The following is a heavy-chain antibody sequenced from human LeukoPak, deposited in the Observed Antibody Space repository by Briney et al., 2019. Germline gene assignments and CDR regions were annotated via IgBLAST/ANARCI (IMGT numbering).Heavy chain of an antibody. D-gene: IGHD2-2*01. CDR3: ARWGSTSCYDY. Sequence: GGSLRLSCAASGFTFSTYAMHWVRQAPGKGLEYVSAISTDGDGTYYANSVKGRFAISRDNSKNTLYLHMGSLRAEDMAVCYCARWGSTSCYDYWGQGTLVTVSS. J-gene: IGHJ4*02. V-gene: IGHV3-64*01. CDR2: ISTDGDGT. CDR1: GFTFSTYA.